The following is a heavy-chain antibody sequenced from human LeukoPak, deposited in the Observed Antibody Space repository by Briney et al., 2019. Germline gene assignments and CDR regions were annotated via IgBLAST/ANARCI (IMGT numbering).Heavy chain of an antibody. J-gene: IGHJ4*02. CDR1: GGTFSSYA. D-gene: IGHD3-10*01. CDR2: IIPIFGTA. V-gene: IGHV1-69*13. Sequence: GASVKVSRKATGGTFSSYAISWVRQAPGQGLEWMGGIIPIFGTANYAQKFQGRVTITADESTSTAYMELSSLRSEDTAVYYCARCRDSRGSSPIWFGELEYYFDYWGQGTLVTVSS. CDR3: ARCRDSRGSSPIWFGELEYYFDY.